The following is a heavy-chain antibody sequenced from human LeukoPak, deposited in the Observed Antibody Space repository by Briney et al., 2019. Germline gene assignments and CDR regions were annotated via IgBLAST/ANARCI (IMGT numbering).Heavy chain of an antibody. CDR1: GFTFTSSA. CDR2: IVVGSGNT. J-gene: IGHJ4*02. Sequence: SVKVSCKASGFTFTSSAMQWVRQARGQRLEWIGWIVVGSGNTNYAQKFQERVTISRDMSTSTAYMEMSSLRSEDTAVYYCAAGPPWELPDYWGQGTLVTVSP. CDR3: AAGPPWELPDY. V-gene: IGHV1-58*02. D-gene: IGHD1-26*01.